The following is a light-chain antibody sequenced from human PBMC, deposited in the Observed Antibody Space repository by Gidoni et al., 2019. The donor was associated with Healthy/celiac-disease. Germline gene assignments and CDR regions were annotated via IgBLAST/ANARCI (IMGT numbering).Light chain of an antibody. J-gene: IGKJ2*01. CDR1: QSVLYSSNNKNY. CDR3: QQDYSTPSF. V-gene: IGKV4-1*01. Sequence: DIVMPQSPDSLAVSLGERATINCKSSQSVLYSSNNKNYLAWYQQKPGQPPKLLIYWASTRESGVPDRLSGSRSGTDFTLTISSLQAEDVAVYYCQQDYSTPSFFGQGTKLEIK. CDR2: WAS.